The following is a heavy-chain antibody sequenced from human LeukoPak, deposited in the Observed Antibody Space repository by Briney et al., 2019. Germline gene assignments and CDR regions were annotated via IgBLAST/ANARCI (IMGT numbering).Heavy chain of an antibody. CDR1: GFTLSSYG. J-gene: IGHJ6*02. CDR2: ISYDGSNK. V-gene: IGHV3-30*18. Sequence: TGGSLRLSCAASGFTLSSYGMHWVRQAPGKGLEWVAVISYDGSNKYYADSVKGRFTISRDNSKNTLYLQMNSLRAEDTAVYYCANEQQPFTTHGMDVWGQGTTVTVSS. D-gene: IGHD6-13*01. CDR3: ANEQQPFTTHGMDV.